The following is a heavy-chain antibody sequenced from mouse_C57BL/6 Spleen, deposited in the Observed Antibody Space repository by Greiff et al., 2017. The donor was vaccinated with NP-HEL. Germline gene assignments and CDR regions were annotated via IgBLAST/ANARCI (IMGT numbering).Heavy chain of an antibody. CDR3: ARRDGSSYVDAMDY. Sequence: VKLQESGPGLVQPSQSLSITCTVSGFSFTSYGVHWVRQSPGKGLEWLGLIWSGGSTDYNAAFISRLSISKDNSKSQVFFKMNSLQADDTAIYYCARRDGSSYVDAMDYWGQGTSVTVSS. CDR1: GFSFTSYG. V-gene: IGHV2-2*01. J-gene: IGHJ4*01. CDR2: IWSGGST. D-gene: IGHD1-1*01.